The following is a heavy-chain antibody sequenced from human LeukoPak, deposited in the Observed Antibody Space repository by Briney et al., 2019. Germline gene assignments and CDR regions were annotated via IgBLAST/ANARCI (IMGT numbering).Heavy chain of an antibody. CDR1: GYTHTELS. Sequence: ASVKVSCKVSGYTHTELSMHWVRQAPGKGLEWMGGFDPEDGETIYAQKFQGRVTMTEDTSTDTAYMELSSLRSEDTAVYYCATGYSSKDWFDPWGQGTLVTVSS. D-gene: IGHD6-19*01. J-gene: IGHJ5*02. CDR3: ATGYSSKDWFDP. CDR2: FDPEDGET. V-gene: IGHV1-24*01.